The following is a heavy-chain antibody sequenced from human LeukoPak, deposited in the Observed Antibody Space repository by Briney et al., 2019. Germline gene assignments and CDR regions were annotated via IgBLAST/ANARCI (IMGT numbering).Heavy chain of an antibody. CDR1: GGSFSGYY. J-gene: IGHJ6*03. CDR2: INHSGST. V-gene: IGHV4-34*01. CDR3: ARGPLYYDFWSGYYTHYMDV. Sequence: PSETLSLTXAVYGGSFSGYYWSWIRQSPGKGLEWIGEINHSGSTNYNPSLKSRVTISVDTSKNQFSLKLSSVTAADTAVYYCARGPLYYDFWSGYYTHYMDVWGKGTTVTVSS. D-gene: IGHD3-3*01.